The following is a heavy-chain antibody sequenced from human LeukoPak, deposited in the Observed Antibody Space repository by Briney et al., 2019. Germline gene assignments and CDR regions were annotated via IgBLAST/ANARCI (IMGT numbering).Heavy chain of an antibody. J-gene: IGHJ4*02. CDR3: AREPQAMVRGTYDY. CDR1: GFTFSTYS. Sequence: GGSLRLSCPASGFTFSTYSLNWVRQAPGKGLEWVSSISSSSSYIYYADSVKGRFTISRDNAKNSLCLQMNSLRAEDTAVYYCAREPQAMVRGTYDYWGQGTLVTVSS. V-gene: IGHV3-21*01. D-gene: IGHD3-10*01. CDR2: ISSSSSYI.